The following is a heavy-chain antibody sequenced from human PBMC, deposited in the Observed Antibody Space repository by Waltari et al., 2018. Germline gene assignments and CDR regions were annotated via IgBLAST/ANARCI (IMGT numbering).Heavy chain of an antibody. D-gene: IGHD2-2*01. CDR2: ISCRGTNT. Sequence: EVQLLESGGGLVQPGGSLRLSCAASGFNFSSYAMSWVRQAPGKGLDWVSLISCRGTNTHYADSVNGRFTIARDNSKNTLHLQMNNLRADDTAVYYCAKDGYCSSVSCSRIDYYGLDVWGQGTTVTVSS. V-gene: IGHV3-23*01. CDR3: AKDGYCSSVSCSRIDYYGLDV. J-gene: IGHJ6*02. CDR1: GFNFSSYA.